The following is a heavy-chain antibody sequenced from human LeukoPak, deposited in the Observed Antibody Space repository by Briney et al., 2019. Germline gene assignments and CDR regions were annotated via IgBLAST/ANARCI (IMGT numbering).Heavy chain of an antibody. CDR2: IVVGSGNT. CDR3: AAVEWNDAPYYYYGMDV. V-gene: IGHV1-58*02. Sequence: GASVKVSCKASGFTFTSSAMQSVRQARGQRLEWIGWIVVGSGNTNYAQKFQERVTITRDMSTSTAYMELSSLRSEDTAVYCCAAVEWNDAPYYYYGMDVWGQGTTVTVSS. J-gene: IGHJ6*02. D-gene: IGHD1-1*01. CDR1: GFTFTSSA.